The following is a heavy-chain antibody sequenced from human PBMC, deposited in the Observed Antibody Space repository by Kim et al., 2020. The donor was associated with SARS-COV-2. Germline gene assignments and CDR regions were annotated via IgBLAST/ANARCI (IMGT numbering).Heavy chain of an antibody. CDR2: IYSGGSST. V-gene: IGHV3-23*03. Sequence: GGSLRLSCAASGFTFSSYAMSWVRQAPGKGLEWVSVIYSGGSSTYYADSVKGRFTISRDNSKNTLYLQMNSLRAEDTAVYYCATGGATADFDYWGQGTLVTVSS. CDR3: ATGGATADFDY. D-gene: IGHD5-12*01. CDR1: GFTFSSYA. J-gene: IGHJ4*02.